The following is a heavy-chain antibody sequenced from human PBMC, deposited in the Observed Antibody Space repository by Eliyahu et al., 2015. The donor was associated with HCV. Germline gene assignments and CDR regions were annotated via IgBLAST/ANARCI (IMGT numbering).Heavy chain of an antibody. Sequence: QVQLVESGGGVVQPGXSLXXSCXASGFXFXSYAMHWVRQAPGKGLEWVAVISYDGSNKYYADSVKGRFTISRDNSKNTLYLQMNSLRAEDTAVYYCARGPGRITAAGPEYFQHWGQGTLVTVSS. J-gene: IGHJ1*01. CDR2: ISYDGSNK. D-gene: IGHD6-13*01. CDR3: ARGPGRITAAGPEYFQH. CDR1: GFXFXSYA. V-gene: IGHV3-30*01.